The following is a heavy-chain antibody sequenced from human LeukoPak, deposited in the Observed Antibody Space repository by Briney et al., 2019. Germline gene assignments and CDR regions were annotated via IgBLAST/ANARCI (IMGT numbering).Heavy chain of an antibody. D-gene: IGHD5-24*01. Sequence: KPSETLSLTCTGSGGSINSNSFYWGWVRPSPGKGLGWVGSGYHSGTTYYNPSLESRVSIFIDTSKNQFSLKLSSVTAADTAVYYCARGSRDGYNTFDYWGQGTLVTVSS. CDR1: GGSINSNSFY. CDR3: ARGSRDGYNTFDY. CDR2: GYHSGTT. V-gene: IGHV4-39*01. J-gene: IGHJ4*02.